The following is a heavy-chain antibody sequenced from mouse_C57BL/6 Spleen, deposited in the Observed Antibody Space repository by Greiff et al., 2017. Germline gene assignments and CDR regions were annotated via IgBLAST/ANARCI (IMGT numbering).Heavy chain of an antibody. V-gene: IGHV5-17*01. CDR1: GFTFSDYG. Sequence: EVQLVESGGGLVKPGGSLKLSCAASGFTFSDYGMHWVRQAPEKGLEWVAYISSGSSTIYYADTVKGRFTISRDNAKNTLFMQMTSLRSEDTAMYYCARIYYRYFDVWGTGTTVTVSS. J-gene: IGHJ1*03. CDR3: ARIYYRYFDV. CDR2: ISSGSSTI.